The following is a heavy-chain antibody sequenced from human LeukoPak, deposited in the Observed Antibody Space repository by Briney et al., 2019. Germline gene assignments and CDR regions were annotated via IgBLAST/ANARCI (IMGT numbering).Heavy chain of an antibody. J-gene: IGHJ2*01. Sequence: SETLSLTCTASGGSISRYYWSWIRQPPGTGLEWIGYIYYSGSTNYNPSLKSRVTISVDTSKNQFSLKLSSVTAADTAVYYCARDPDYYDSSGSSGYFDLWGRGTLVTVSS. CDR3: ARDPDYYDSSGSSGYFDL. CDR2: IYYSGST. D-gene: IGHD3-22*01. V-gene: IGHV4-59*01. CDR1: GGSISRYY.